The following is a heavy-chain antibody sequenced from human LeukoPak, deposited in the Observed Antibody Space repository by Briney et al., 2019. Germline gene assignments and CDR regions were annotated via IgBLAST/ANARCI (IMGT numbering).Heavy chain of an antibody. J-gene: IGHJ4*02. CDR1: GFTFSTYD. CDR2: SGTGADT. V-gene: IGHV3-13*01. CDR3: ARGPFGSGSPYYFDH. Sequence: GGSLRLSCAASGFTFSTYDMHWVRQVTGKGLGWVSASGTGADTYYPGSVKGRFTISKENAKNSLYLHINSLRAGDTAVYYCARGPFGSGSPYYFDHWGQGTLVIVSS. D-gene: IGHD3-10*01.